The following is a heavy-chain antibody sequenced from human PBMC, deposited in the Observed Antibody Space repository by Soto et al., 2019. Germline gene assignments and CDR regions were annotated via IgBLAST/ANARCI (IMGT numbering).Heavy chain of an antibody. CDR2: ISGSGGST. D-gene: IGHD3-3*02. J-gene: IGHJ4*02. CDR3: ANAEIAFSPFNY. Sequence: GGSLRLSCAASGFTFSSYAMSWVRQAPGKGLEWVSAISGSGGSTYYADSVKGRFTISRDNTKNTLYLQMNSLRAEDSSVYYCANAEIAFSPFNYLRQRSLVTVSS. CDR1: GFTFSSYA. V-gene: IGHV3-23*01.